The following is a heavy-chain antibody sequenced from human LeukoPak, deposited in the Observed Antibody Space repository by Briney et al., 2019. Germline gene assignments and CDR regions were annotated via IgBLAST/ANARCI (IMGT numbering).Heavy chain of an antibody. D-gene: IGHD4-17*01. V-gene: IGHV3-30*02. CDR1: GFTFSSYG. CDR2: IRYDGSNK. CDR3: ATDYGDSPAY. J-gene: IGHJ4*02. Sequence: PGGSLRLSCAASGFTFSSYGMHWVRQAPGKGLEWVVFIRYDGSNKYYADSVKGRFTISRDNSKNTLYLQMNSLRAEDTAVYYCATDYGDSPAYWGQGTLVTVSS.